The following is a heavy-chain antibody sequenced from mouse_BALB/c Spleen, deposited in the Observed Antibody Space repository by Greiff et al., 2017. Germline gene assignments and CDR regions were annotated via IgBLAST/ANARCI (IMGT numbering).Heavy chain of an antibody. D-gene: IGHD1-1*01. CDR3: AREVLLRGYLDY. Sequence: EVQVVESGGGLVKPGGSLKLSCAASGFTFSDYYMYWVRQTPEKRLEWVATISDGGSYTYYPDSVKGRFTISRDNAKNNLYLQMSSLKSEDTAMYYCAREVLLRGYLDYWGQGTTLTVSS. V-gene: IGHV5-4*02. CDR1: GFTFSDYY. J-gene: IGHJ2*01. CDR2: ISDGGSYT.